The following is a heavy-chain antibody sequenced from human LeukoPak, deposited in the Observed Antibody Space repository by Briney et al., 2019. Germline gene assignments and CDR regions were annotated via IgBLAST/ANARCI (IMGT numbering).Heavy chain of an antibody. J-gene: IGHJ4*02. V-gene: IGHV3-11*01. CDR2: ISSSGSTI. CDR1: GGSISSGGYY. CDR3: ASAPLSGSKGIIDY. D-gene: IGHD3-3*01. Sequence: LSLTCTVSGGSISSGGYYWSWIRQAPGKGLEWVSYISSSGSTIYYADSVKGRFTISRDNAKNSLYLQMNSLRAEDTAVYYCASAPLSGSKGIIDYWGQGTLVTVSS.